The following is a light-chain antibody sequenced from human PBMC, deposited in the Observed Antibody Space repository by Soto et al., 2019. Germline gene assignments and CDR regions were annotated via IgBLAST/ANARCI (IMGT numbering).Light chain of an antibody. CDR2: DVS. Sequence: SVLTQPASVSGSPGQSITISCTGTSSDVGGYNYVSWYQQHPGKAPKLMIYDVSNRPSGVSNRFSGPKSGNTASLTISGLQAEDEADYYCSSYTSSSLYVFGTGTKVTVL. J-gene: IGLJ1*01. CDR3: SSYTSSSLYV. CDR1: SSDVGGYNY. V-gene: IGLV2-14*01.